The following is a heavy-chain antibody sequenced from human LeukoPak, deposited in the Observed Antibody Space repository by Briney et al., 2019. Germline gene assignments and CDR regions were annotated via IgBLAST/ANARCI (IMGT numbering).Heavy chain of an antibody. CDR3: ARYHSLGGYDLPY. D-gene: IGHD5-12*01. Sequence: GGSLRLSCAASGFTFSSYWMHWVRQAPGKGLVWVSRINSDGSSTSYADSVKSRFTISRDNAKNTLYLQMNSLRAEDTAVYYCARYHSLGGYDLPYWGQGTLVTVSS. V-gene: IGHV3-74*01. CDR2: INSDGSST. CDR1: GFTFSSYW. J-gene: IGHJ4*02.